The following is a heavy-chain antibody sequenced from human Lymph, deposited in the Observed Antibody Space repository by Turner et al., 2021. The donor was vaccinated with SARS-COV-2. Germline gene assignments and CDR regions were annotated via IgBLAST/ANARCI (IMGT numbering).Heavy chain of an antibody. V-gene: IGHV4-39*01. CDR2: LYYSWST. D-gene: IGHD6-19*01. Sequence: HLHLPVSGPVLVKPSVALSLTCTVPGGSFSSSSYYWCWIRQPPGKGLEWIGWLYYSWSTYYNSSLKSRVTISVDTSKNQFTLKLMSVTAADTAVYSGARCRQWLVHWYLDLWGRGTLVTVSS. J-gene: IGHJ2*01. CDR3: ARCRQWLVHWYLDL. CDR1: GGSFSSSSYY.